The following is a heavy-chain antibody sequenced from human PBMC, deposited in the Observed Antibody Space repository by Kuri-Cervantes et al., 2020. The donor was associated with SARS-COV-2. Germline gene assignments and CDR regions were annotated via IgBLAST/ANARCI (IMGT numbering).Heavy chain of an antibody. CDR3: ARVPSIDDYVWFDP. Sequence: ESLKISCTVSGGSISSHYWSWIRQPPGKGLEWIGSIYYSGSTYYNPSLKSRVTISVDTSKNQFSLKLSSVTAADTAVYYCARVPSIDDYVWFDPWGQGTLVTVSS. J-gene: IGHJ5*02. CDR1: GGSISSHY. D-gene: IGHD5-24*01. CDR2: IYYSGST. V-gene: IGHV4-59*05.